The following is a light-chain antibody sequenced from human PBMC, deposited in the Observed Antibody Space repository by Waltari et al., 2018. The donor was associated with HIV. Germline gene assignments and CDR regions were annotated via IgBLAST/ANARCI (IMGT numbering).Light chain of an antibody. Sequence: QSALTQPASVSGSPGQSITISCTGTSSDVGAYNYVSWYQQYPGKAPKVMMYEVTNRPSGVSDRFSGSKSGNTASLTISGLQVEDEAVYFCSSFGRGHTVLFGGGTKVTVL. CDR3: SSFGRGHTVL. CDR2: EVT. CDR1: SSDVGAYNY. J-gene: IGLJ2*01. V-gene: IGLV2-14*01.